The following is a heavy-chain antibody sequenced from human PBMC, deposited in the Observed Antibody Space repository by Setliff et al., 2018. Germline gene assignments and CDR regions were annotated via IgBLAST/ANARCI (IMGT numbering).Heavy chain of an antibody. Sequence: SETLSLTCTVSGDTLSVYYWSWVRQSPGQGLEWIGYIYSSGSTNYNPSLESRVTILIDKSKNRFSLNLTSVTAADTAVYYCARARSLDFDYWGQGMLVTVPQ. V-gene: IGHV4-4*08. CDR2: IYSSGST. CDR1: GDTLSVYY. CDR3: ARARSLDFDY. J-gene: IGHJ4*02.